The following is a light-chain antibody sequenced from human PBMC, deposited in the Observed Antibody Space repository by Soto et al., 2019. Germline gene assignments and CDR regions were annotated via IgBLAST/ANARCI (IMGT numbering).Light chain of an antibody. V-gene: IGKV3-20*01. J-gene: IGKJ1*01. CDR1: QSISSNY. CDR2: GSS. Sequence: EIVLTQSPGTLSLSPGERATLSCWASQSISSNYLAWYQQKPGQPPRLLISGSSIRATGIPKRFSGSASGTNFTLTISSLEPEDFAVFYCQHYNSYSEAFGQGTKVELK. CDR3: QHYNSYSEA.